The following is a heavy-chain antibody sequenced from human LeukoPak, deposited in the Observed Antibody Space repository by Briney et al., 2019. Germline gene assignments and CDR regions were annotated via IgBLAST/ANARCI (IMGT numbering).Heavy chain of an antibody. Sequence: GGSLRLSCAASGFTFSTYDMHWVRQAPGKGLEWVSFIRYDGSDKLYADSVKGRFTVSRDNSKNTLYLQMNSLRPEDTAVYYCAKRGGSYIGYFDYWGQGTLVTVSS. V-gene: IGHV3-30*02. J-gene: IGHJ4*02. CDR2: IRYDGSDK. CDR3: AKRGGSYIGYFDY. D-gene: IGHD1-26*01. CDR1: GFTFSTYD.